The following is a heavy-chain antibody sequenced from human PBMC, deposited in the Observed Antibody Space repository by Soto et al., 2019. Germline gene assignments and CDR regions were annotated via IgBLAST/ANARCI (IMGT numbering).Heavy chain of an antibody. D-gene: IGHD2-15*01. V-gene: IGHV1-3*01. J-gene: IGHJ4*02. CDR1: GYTFTSYA. Sequence: QVQLVQSGAEVKKPGASVKVSCKASGYTFTSYAMHWVRQAPGQRLEWMGWINAGNGNTKYSQKFQGRVTITRDTSASTAYMELSSLRSEDTAVYYCARDAGYCSGGSCYSGRDHYFDSWGQGTLVTVS. CDR3: ARDAGYCSGGSCYSGRDHYFDS. CDR2: INAGNGNT.